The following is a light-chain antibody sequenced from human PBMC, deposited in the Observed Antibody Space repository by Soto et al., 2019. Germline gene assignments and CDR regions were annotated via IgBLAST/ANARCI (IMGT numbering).Light chain of an antibody. J-gene: IGKJ1*01. CDR3: QQRSNWPRT. V-gene: IGKV3-11*01. Sequence: EIALTPATATLSFSPGERATLSCRASQSVSSYLAWYQQKPGQAPRLLIYDASNRATGIPARFSGSGSGTDFTLTISSLEPEDFAVYYCQQRSNWPRTFGQGTKVDIK. CDR2: DAS. CDR1: QSVSSY.